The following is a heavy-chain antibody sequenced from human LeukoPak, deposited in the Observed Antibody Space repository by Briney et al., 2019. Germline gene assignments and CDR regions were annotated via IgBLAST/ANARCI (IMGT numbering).Heavy chain of an antibody. V-gene: IGHV4-59*01. CDR2: IYYSGST. CDR1: GGSISSYY. D-gene: IGHD3-3*01. Sequence: PSETLSLTCTVSGGSISSYYWSWIRQPPGKGLEWIGYIYYSGSTNYNPSLKSRVTISVETSKNQFSLKLSSVTAADTAVYYCARGYYDFWSGYYSGMGWDHWGQGTLVTVSS. CDR3: ARGYYDFWSGYYSGMGWDH. J-gene: IGHJ4*02.